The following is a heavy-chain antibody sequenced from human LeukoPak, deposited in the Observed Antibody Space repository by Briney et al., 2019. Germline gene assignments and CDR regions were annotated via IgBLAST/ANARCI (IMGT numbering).Heavy chain of an antibody. Sequence: GGSLRLSCAASGFTFSTYSMNWVRQAPGKGLEWVSSISSSSSFIYYADSVKGRFSISRDNAKNSLYLQMNSRRAEDTAVYYCARDRSYYNVFDYWGQGTLVTVSS. CDR1: GFTFSTYS. V-gene: IGHV3-21*01. CDR3: ARDRSYYNVFDY. D-gene: IGHD3-10*01. J-gene: IGHJ4*02. CDR2: ISSSSSFI.